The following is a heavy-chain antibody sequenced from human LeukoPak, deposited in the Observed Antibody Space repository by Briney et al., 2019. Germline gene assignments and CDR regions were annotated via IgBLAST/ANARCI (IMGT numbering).Heavy chain of an antibody. V-gene: IGHV4-34*01. CDR1: GGSFSGYY. Sequence: PSETLSLTCAVYGGSFSGYYWSWIRQPPGKGLEWIGEINHSGSTNYNPSLKSRVTISVDTSKNQFSLKLSSVTAADTAVYYCARSYQLLYYFDYWGQGTLVTVSS. D-gene: IGHD2-2*01. J-gene: IGHJ4*02. CDR2: INHSGST. CDR3: ARSYQLLYYFDY.